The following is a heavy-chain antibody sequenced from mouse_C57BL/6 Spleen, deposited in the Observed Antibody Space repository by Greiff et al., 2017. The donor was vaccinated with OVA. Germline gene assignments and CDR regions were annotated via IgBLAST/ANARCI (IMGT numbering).Heavy chain of an antibody. V-gene: IGHV1-81*01. CDR3: ARGTLVTTVVATPFAY. J-gene: IGHJ3*01. D-gene: IGHD1-1*01. Sequence: VQLQQSGAELARPGASVKLSCKASGYTFTSYGISWVKQRTGQGLEWIGEIYPRSGNTYYNEKFKGKATLTADKSSSTAYMELRSLTSEDSAVYFCARGTLVTTVVATPFAYWGQGTLVTVSA. CDR1: GYTFTSYG. CDR2: IYPRSGNT.